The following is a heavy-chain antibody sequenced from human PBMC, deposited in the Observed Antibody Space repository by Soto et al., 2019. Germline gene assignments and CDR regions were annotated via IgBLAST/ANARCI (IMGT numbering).Heavy chain of an antibody. Sequence: SETLSLTCAVSGGSISSGGYSWSWIRHPPGKGLEWIGYIYHSVSTYYNPSLKSRVTISVDRSKNQFSLKLSSVTAADTAVYYCARGPPIFYWGQGTLVTVSS. CDR1: GGSISSGGYS. V-gene: IGHV4-30-2*01. CDR3: ARGPPIFY. J-gene: IGHJ4*02. D-gene: IGHD3-9*01. CDR2: IYHSVST.